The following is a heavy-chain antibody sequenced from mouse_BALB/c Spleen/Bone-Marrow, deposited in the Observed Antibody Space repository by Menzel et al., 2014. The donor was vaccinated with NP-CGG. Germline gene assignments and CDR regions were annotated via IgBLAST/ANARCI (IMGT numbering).Heavy chain of an antibody. CDR3: AREGGTTAHYYAMDY. D-gene: IGHD1-2*01. Sequence: EVHLVESGGGLVKPGGSLKLSCAASGFTFGRYAMSWVRQTPEKRLEWVASISSGGSTYYPDSVKGRFTISRDNARNILYLQMSSLRSEDTAMYYCAREGGTTAHYYAMDYWGQGTSVTVSS. V-gene: IGHV5-6-5*01. CDR1: GFTFGRYA. J-gene: IGHJ4*01. CDR2: ISSGGST.